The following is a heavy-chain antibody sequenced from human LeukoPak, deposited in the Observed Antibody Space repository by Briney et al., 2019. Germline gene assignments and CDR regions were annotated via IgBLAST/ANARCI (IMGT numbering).Heavy chain of an antibody. D-gene: IGHD2-21*02. CDR2: IGGDGTDT. CDR1: GFTFDDYG. CDR3: AKAYCGGDCYPGDY. Sequence: GGSLRLSCVVSGFTFDDYGMHWVRRAPGKGLEWVSLIGGDGTDTYYANSVKGRFTVSRDNSKKSLYLQMSSLKTEDTALYYCAKAYCGGDCYPGDYWGQGTLVTVSS. V-gene: IGHV3-43*02. J-gene: IGHJ4*02.